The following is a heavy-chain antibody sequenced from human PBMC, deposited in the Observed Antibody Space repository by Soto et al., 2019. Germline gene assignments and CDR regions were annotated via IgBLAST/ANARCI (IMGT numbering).Heavy chain of an antibody. J-gene: IGHJ4*02. CDR2: INSDGSST. V-gene: IGHV3-74*01. Sequence: EVQLVASGGGLVQPGGSLRLSCAASGFTVSSYLMHWVRQAPGKGLVWVSRINSDGSSTSFADSVKGRFTISRDNAKNTLYLKMNSLRAENTSVYYCARVNYGDYGGVYDYCGQGTLVTVSS. CDR1: GFTVSSYL. D-gene: IGHD4-17*01. CDR3: ARVNYGDYGGVYDY.